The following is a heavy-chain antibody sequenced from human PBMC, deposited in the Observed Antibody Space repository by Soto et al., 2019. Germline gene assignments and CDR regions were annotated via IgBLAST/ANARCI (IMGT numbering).Heavy chain of an antibody. CDR1: GFTFSSSA. CDR2: VSANGQGI. Sequence: GGSLRLSCAASGFTFSSSAISWVRQAPGKGLEWVSAVSANGQGIYYADSVRGRFTISRDNSKNTVFLHMDSLSAEDTAVYYCAKDRHYPRDYSHYWGQGTLVTV. CDR3: AKDRHYPRDYSHY. J-gene: IGHJ4*02. D-gene: IGHD3-10*01. V-gene: IGHV3-23*01.